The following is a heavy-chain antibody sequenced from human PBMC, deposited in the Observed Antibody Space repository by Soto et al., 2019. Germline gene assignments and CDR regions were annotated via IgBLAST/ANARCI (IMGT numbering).Heavy chain of an antibody. CDR1: GYSFSTYS. Sequence: QVQVVQSGAEVKKPGASVKVSCKASGYSFSTYSMHWVRQAPGQGLEWMGWINGANGNTRYSQKFKDRVSISRDTPASTGYKELNSLRSEDTAVYYCARGKGMEENYYYHGMDVWGPGTTVIVSS. CDR3: ARGKGMEENYYYHGMDV. CDR2: INGANGNT. J-gene: IGHJ6*02. D-gene: IGHD1-1*01. V-gene: IGHV1-3*01.